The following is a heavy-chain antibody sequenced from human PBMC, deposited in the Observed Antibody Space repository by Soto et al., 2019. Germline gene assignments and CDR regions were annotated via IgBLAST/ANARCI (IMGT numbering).Heavy chain of an antibody. Sequence: QVLLVESGGGVVQPGRSLRISCAVSGFTFSSFGMHWVRQAPGKGLEWVAVISDDGSSKHYADSLKGRFTISRDNSNNTLYLQMDSLGTEDTPAYYCAKDRWGDIGDLNLPGYWGQGTLVTVSS. CDR1: GFTFSSFG. J-gene: IGHJ4*02. V-gene: IGHV3-30*18. D-gene: IGHD4-17*01. CDR3: AKDRWGDIGDLNLPGY. CDR2: ISDDGSSK.